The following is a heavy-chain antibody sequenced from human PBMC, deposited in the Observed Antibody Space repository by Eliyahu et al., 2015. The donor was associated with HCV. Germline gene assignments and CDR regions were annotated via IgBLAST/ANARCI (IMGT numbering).Heavy chain of an antibody. CDR3: ARDVAGTGYYYYYGMDV. D-gene: IGHD6-19*01. CDR2: ISSSGSTI. Sequence: EVQLVESGGGLVQPGGSLRLSCAASGFTFSSYEMNWVRQAPGKGLGWVSYISSSGSTIYYADSVKGRFTISRDNAKNSLYLQMNSLRXEDTAVYYCARDVAGTGYYYYYGMDVWGQGTTVTVSS. V-gene: IGHV3-48*03. J-gene: IGHJ6*02. CDR1: GFTFSSYE.